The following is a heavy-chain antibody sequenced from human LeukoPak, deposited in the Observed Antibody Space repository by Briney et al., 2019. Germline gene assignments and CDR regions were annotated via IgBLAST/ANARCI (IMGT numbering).Heavy chain of an antibody. D-gene: IGHD3-22*01. CDR1: GYTFTGYY. CDR2: ISPNSGGT. V-gene: IGHV1-2*04. J-gene: IGHJ3*02. Sequence: ASVKVSCKASGYTFTGYYIHWVRQAPGQGLEWMGWISPNSGGTNYAQKFQGWVTMTRDTSISTAYMELSRLRSDDTAVYYCARAGSLTYYYDSSDAFDIWGQGTMVTVSS. CDR3: ARAGSLTYYYDSSDAFDI.